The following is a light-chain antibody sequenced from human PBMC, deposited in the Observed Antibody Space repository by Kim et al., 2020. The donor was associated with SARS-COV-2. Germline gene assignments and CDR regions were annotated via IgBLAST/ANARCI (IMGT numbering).Light chain of an antibody. Sequence: VSPGQTASVTCSGASLANNYVYWYHQKPGQSPVLVIYRDSKRPSGIPGRFSGSNSGNTATLTISGTQAMDEGDYYCQAWDSRGGYVFGTGTKVTVL. CDR2: RDS. CDR1: SLANNY. J-gene: IGLJ1*01. CDR3: QAWDSRGGYV. V-gene: IGLV3-1*01.